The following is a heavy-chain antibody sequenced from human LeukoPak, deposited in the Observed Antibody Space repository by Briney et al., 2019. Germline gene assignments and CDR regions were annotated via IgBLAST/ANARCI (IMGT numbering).Heavy chain of an antibody. D-gene: IGHD2-2*01. J-gene: IGHJ4*02. Sequence: HGESLKISCKSSGYSFTTYWIAWVRQMPGEGLECMGIIYPGDSGTRYSPSFQGQVTISADKSIRTAYLQWNSLKASDTAIYYCVRHLSDITSCPNYWGPGTLITVAS. CDR2: IYPGDSGT. CDR3: VRHLSDITSCPNY. V-gene: IGHV5-51*01. CDR1: GYSFTTYW.